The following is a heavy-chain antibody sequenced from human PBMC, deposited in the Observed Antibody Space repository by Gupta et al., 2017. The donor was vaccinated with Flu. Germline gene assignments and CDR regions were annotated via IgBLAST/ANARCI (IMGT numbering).Heavy chain of an antibody. CDR2: ITTIGDGP. Sequence: SNYAMSWVRQAAGKGLEWVSIITTIGDGPHNADPGRGRFTISRDNSKNTLYMQINSLSAEDTAVYFCAGSDILVAVAGLDVWCHGTTVTVSS. V-gene: IGHV3-23*01. CDR1: SNYA. J-gene: IGHJ6*02. D-gene: IGHD2-15*01. CDR3: AGSDILVAVAGLDV.